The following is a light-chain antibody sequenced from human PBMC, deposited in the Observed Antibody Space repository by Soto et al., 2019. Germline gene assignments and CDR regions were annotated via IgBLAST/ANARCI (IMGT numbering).Light chain of an antibody. Sequence: EIVLTQSPATLSLSPGERATLSCLASQRVSSSLAWYQQNPGQAPRLLIYDASNRANGIPARFSGSGSGTEFTLTIRSLYPDDFAVYYCHLRNNCPPMYTFGQGNKLEIK. CDR1: QRVSSS. J-gene: IGKJ2*01. CDR3: HLRNNCPPMYT. CDR2: DAS. V-gene: IGKV3-11*01.